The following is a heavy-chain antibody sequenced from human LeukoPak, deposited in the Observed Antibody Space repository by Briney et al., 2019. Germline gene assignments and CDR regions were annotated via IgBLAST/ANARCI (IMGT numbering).Heavy chain of an antibody. V-gene: IGHV4-34*01. D-gene: IGHD3-22*01. CDR1: GGSFSGYY. CDR2: INHSGST. CDR3: AREIGVTMIVVSRLNWFDP. Sequence: PSETLSLTCAVYGGSFSGYYWSWIRQPPGKGLEWIGEINHSGSTNYNPSLKSRVTISVDTSKNQFSLKLSSVTAADTAVYYCAREIGVTMIVVSRLNWFDPWGQGTLVTASS. J-gene: IGHJ5*02.